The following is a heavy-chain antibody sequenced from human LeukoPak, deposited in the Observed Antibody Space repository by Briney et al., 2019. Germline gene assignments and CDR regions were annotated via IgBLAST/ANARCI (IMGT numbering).Heavy chain of an antibody. CDR3: ARDSCGGGSCYPGY. J-gene: IGHJ4*02. CDR1: GDSVSSGSYY. CDR2: IYYSGST. V-gene: IGHV4-61*01. Sequence: PSETLSLTCTVSGDSVSSGSYYWSCIRQPPGKGLGWIGYIYYSGSTNYNPSLKSRVTISVDTSKNQFSLKLSSVTAADTAVYYCARDSCGGGSCYPGYWGQGTLVTVSS. D-gene: IGHD2-15*01.